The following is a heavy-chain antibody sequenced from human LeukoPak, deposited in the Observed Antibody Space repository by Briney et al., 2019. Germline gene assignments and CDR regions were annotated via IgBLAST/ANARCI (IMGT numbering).Heavy chain of an antibody. V-gene: IGHV4-59*01. D-gene: IGHD3-3*01. CDR1: GGSISSYY. CDR2: IYYSGST. CDR3: ASRYYDFWSGYYIDNYYYMDV. Sequence: PSETLSLTCTVSGGSISSYYWSWIRQPPGKGLEWIGYIYYSGSTNYNPSLKSRVTISVDTSKNQFSLKLSSVTAADTAVYYCASRYYDFWSGYYIDNYYYMDVWGKGTTVTVSS. J-gene: IGHJ6*03.